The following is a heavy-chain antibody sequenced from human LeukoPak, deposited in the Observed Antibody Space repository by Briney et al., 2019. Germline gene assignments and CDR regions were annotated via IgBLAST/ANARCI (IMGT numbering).Heavy chain of an antibody. CDR2: INHNGNVN. CDR1: GFTFSSYW. V-gene: IGHV3-7*01. CDR3: VREGCDTVCSSILDH. J-gene: IGHJ4*02. Sequence: PGGSLRLSCAASGFTFSSYWMNWARQAPGKGLEWVASINHNGNVNYYVDSVKGRFTISRDNAKNTLYLQMNSLRAEDTAVYYCVREGCDTVCSSILDHWGQGTLVTVSS. D-gene: IGHD2-15*01.